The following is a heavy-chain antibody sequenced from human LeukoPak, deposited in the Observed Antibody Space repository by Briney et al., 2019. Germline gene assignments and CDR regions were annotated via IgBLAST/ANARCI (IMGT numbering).Heavy chain of an antibody. V-gene: IGHV1-2*04. CDR1: GYTFTGYY. CDR3: ARYGTVAEGYAFDI. J-gene: IGHJ3*02. CDR2: INPNSGGT. Sequence: ASVKVSCKASGYTFTGYYMHWVRQAPGQGLEWMGWINPNSGGTNYAQKFQGWVTMTRDTSISTAYMELSRLRSDDTAVYYCARYGTVAEGYAFDIWGQGTMVTVSS. D-gene: IGHD6-19*01.